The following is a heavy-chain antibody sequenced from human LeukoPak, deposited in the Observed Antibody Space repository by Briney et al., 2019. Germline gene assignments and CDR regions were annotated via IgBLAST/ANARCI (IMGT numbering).Heavy chain of an antibody. J-gene: IGHJ4*02. V-gene: IGHV4-59*01. CDR1: GGSTSAYY. Sequence: SETLSLTCTVSGGSTSAYYWSWIRQPPGKGLEWIGYIYNSGSANYNPSLQSRVTILIDTSKKQFSLKVSSVTAVDTAVYYCAREAAVGTGGFDYWGQGTLVTVSS. CDR3: AREAAVGTGGFDY. D-gene: IGHD6-13*01. CDR2: IYNSGSA.